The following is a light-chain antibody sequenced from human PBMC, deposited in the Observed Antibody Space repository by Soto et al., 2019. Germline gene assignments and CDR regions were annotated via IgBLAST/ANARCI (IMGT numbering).Light chain of an antibody. CDR2: KAS. CDR1: QSISSW. J-gene: IGKJ5*01. Sequence: DIQMTRSASTLSASVGDRVTIPCRASQSISSWLAWYQQKPGKAPKPLIYKASSLESGVPSRFSGSGSGTEFTLTISSLQPDDFATYYCQQYNNWPPITFGQGTRLEIK. V-gene: IGKV1-5*03. CDR3: QQYNNWPPIT.